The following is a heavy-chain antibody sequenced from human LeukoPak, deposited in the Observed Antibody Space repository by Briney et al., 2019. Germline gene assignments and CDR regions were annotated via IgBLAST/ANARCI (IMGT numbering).Heavy chain of an antibody. CDR2: ISSSSSYI. CDR3: ATGRDCSGGSCYSVY. J-gene: IGHJ4*02. V-gene: IGHV3-21*01. CDR1: GFTFSGYS. D-gene: IGHD2-15*01. Sequence: PGGSLRLSRAASGFTFSGYSMNWARQDPGKWLEWVSSISSSSSYIYYADSVKGRFTISRDNAKNSLYLQMNSLRAEDTAVYYCATGRDCSGGSCYSVYWGQGTLVTVSS.